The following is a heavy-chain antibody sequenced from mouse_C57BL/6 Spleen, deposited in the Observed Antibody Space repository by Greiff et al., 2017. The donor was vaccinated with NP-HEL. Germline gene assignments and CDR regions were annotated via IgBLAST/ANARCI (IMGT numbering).Heavy chain of an antibody. V-gene: IGHV14-2*01. CDR3: ARSHGSSYEGYFDV. CDR2: IDPEDGET. CDR1: GFNIKDYY. D-gene: IGHD1-1*01. Sequence: VHVKQSGAELVKPGASVKLSCTASGFNIKDYYMHWVKQRTEQGLEWIGRIDPEDGETKYAPKFQGKATITAETSSNTAYLQLSSLTSEDTAVYYGARSHGSSYEGYFDVWGTGTTVTVSS. J-gene: IGHJ1*03.